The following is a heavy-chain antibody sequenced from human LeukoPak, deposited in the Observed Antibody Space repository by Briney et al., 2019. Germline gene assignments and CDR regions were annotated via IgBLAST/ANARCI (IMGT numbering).Heavy chain of an antibody. CDR2: ISGSGGST. V-gene: IGHV3-23*01. Sequence: PGGSLRLSCAASGFTFSSYAMSWVRQAPGKGLEWVSGISGSGGSTYYADSVKGRFTISRDNSKNTLYLQMNSLRAEDTAVYCCAKDTAMVANYFDYWGQGTLVTASS. D-gene: IGHD5-18*01. CDR1: GFTFSSYA. CDR3: AKDTAMVANYFDY. J-gene: IGHJ4*02.